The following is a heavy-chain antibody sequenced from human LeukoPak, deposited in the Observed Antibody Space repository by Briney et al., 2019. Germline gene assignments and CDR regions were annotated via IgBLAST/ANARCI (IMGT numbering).Heavy chain of an antibody. D-gene: IGHD1-14*01. J-gene: IGHJ4*02. CDR1: GGSISSSGYY. V-gene: IGHV4-39*01. CDR2: IYYSGST. CDR3: AVSQRFAEPPGD. Sequence: SETLSLTCTVSGGSISSSGYYWGWIRQPPGKGLEWIGSIYYSGSTQYNPSLKSRVTISVDTSKNQFSLKLSSVTAADTAVYYCAVSQRFAEPPGDWGQGTLVTVSS.